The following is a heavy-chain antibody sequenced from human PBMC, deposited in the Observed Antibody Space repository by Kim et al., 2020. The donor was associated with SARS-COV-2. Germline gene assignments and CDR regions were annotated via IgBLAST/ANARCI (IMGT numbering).Heavy chain of an antibody. D-gene: IGHD2-8*02. Sequence: SVNVSCKSSGGTFSSYAISWVRQAPGQGLEWMGGIIPVFRTGNYAQKFKGRVTITADESTYTAYMELSNLRSEDTAVYYCARGGSSLTGGLDYYYMDVW. V-gene: IGHV1-69*13. CDR1: GGTFSSYA. CDR2: IIPVFRTG. CDR3: ARGGSSLTGGLDYYYMDV. J-gene: IGHJ6*03.